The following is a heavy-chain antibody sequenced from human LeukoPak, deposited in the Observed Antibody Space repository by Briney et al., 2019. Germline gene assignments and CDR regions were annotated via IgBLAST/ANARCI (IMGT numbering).Heavy chain of an antibody. CDR2: FDPEDGET. V-gene: IGHV1-24*01. CDR3: ATGRFLEWLLFDY. Sequence: ASVTVSCKASGYTLTELSMHWVRQAPGKGLEWMGGFDPEDGETIYAQKFQGRVTMTEDTSTDTAYMELSSLRSEDTAVYYCATGRFLEWLLFDYWGQGTLVTVSS. D-gene: IGHD3-3*01. CDR1: GYTLTELS. J-gene: IGHJ4*02.